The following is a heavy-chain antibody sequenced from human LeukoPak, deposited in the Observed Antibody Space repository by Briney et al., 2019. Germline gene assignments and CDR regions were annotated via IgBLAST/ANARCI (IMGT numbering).Heavy chain of an antibody. J-gene: IGHJ4*02. CDR1: GGSFSGYY. CDR3: ARESIYSDY. V-gene: IGHV4-34*01. CDR2: IYHSGST. Sequence: SETLSLTCAVSGGSFSGYYWSWTRQPPGKGLEWIGEIYHSGSTNYNPSLKSRVTISVDTSKNQFSLKLSSVTAADTAVYYCARESIYSDYWGQGTLVTVSS. D-gene: IGHD6-6*01.